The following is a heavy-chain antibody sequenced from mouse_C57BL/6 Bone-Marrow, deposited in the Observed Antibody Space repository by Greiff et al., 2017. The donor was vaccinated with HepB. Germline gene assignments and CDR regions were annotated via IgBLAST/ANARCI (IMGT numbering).Heavy chain of an antibody. V-gene: IGHV1-81*01. CDR1: GYTFTSYG. Sequence: QVQLKESGAELARPGASVKLSCKASGYTFTSYGISWVKQRTGQGLEWIGEIYPRSGNTYYNEKFKGKATLTADKSSSTAYMELRSLTSEDSAVYFCARRFDYGSSPWFAYWGKGTLVTVSA. D-gene: IGHD1-1*01. CDR2: IYPRSGNT. CDR3: ARRFDYGSSPWFAY. J-gene: IGHJ3*01.